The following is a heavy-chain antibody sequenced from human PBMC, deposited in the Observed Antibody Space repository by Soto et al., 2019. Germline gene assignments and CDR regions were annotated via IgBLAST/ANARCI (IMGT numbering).Heavy chain of an antibody. Sequence: QVQLVQSGAEVKKPGASVKVSCKASGYTFTSYGISWVRQAPGQGLEWMGWISAYNGNTNYAQKLQGRVTMTTDTATSTAYMELRSLRSDDTAVYYCARDLSLVVWSGHGVYWGQGTLVTVSS. CDR2: ISAYNGNT. V-gene: IGHV1-18*01. D-gene: IGHD3-3*01. CDR3: ARDLSLVVWSGHGVY. J-gene: IGHJ4*02. CDR1: GYTFTSYG.